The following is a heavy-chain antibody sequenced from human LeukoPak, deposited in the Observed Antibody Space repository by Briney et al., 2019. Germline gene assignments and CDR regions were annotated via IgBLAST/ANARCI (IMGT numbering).Heavy chain of an antibody. CDR2: INPNSGGT. V-gene: IGHV1-2*02. CDR3: ARGGVSYDPPTKGNWFDP. D-gene: IGHD3-3*01. CDR1: GYTFTGYY. J-gene: IGHJ5*02. Sequence: GASVKVSCKASGYTFTGYYMHWVRQAPGQGLEWMGWINPNSGGTNYAQKFQGRVTMTRDTSISTAYMELSRLRSDDTAVYYCARGGVSYDPPTKGNWFDPWGQGTLVTVSS.